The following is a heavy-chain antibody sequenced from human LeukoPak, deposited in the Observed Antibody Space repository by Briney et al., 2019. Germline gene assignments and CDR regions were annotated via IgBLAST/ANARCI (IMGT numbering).Heavy chain of an antibody. CDR2: INPNSGGT. D-gene: IGHD2-15*01. V-gene: IGHV1-2*02. CDR3: ARHPYCSGGSCLDYYYYYMDV. J-gene: IGHJ6*03. CDR1: GYTFTGYY. Sequence: ASVKVSCKASGYTFTGYYMHWVRQAPGQGLEWMGWINPNSGGTNYAQKFQGRVTMTRDTSISTAYMELSRLRSDDTAVYYCARHPYCSGGSCLDYYYYYMDVWGKGTTVTVSS.